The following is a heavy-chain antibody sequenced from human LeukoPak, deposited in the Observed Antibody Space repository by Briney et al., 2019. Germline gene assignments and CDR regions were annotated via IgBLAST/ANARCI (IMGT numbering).Heavy chain of an antibody. CDR1: GFTFSSYA. CDR2: ISGSGGST. J-gene: IGHJ3*02. Sequence: GGSLRLSCAASGFTFSSYAMSWVRQAPGKGLGWVSAISGSGGSTYYADSVKGRFTISRDNSKNTLYLQMNSLRAEDTAVYYCAKYDSSGYDAFDIWGQGTMVTVSS. V-gene: IGHV3-23*01. D-gene: IGHD3-22*01. CDR3: AKYDSSGYDAFDI.